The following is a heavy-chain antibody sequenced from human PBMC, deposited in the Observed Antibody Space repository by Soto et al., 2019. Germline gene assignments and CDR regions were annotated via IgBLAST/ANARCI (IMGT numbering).Heavy chain of an antibody. Sequence: QVQLQESGPGLVKPSETLSLTCTVSGGSISSYYWSWIRQPPGKGLEWIGYIYYSGSTNYNPSLKRRVNISVDTSKNQFSLKLSSVNAADTAVYYCARVQYSSSWYVWFDPWGQGTLVTVSS. CDR2: IYYSGST. CDR3: ARVQYSSSWYVWFDP. J-gene: IGHJ5*02. D-gene: IGHD6-13*01. V-gene: IGHV4-59*01. CDR1: GGSISSYY.